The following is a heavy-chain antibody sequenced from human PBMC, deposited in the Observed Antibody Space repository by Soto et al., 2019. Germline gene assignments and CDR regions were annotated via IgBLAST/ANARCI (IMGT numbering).Heavy chain of an antibody. CDR2: ISGSGGTT. CDR1: GFSFSSYA. D-gene: IGHD6-19*01. Sequence: EVQVLESGGGLVQPGGSLRLSCAASGFSFSSYAMTWVRQAPGKGLEWVSSISGSGGTTYYADSVKGRFTISRDNSKNTLYLQMNSLRAEDTALYSCAKDYRKQWLGWYFDLWGRGTLVTVSS. CDR3: AKDYRKQWLGWYFDL. V-gene: IGHV3-23*01. J-gene: IGHJ2*01.